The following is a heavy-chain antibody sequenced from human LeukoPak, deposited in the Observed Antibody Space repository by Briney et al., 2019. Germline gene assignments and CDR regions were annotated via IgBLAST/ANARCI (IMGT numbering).Heavy chain of an antibody. CDR3: ARGGGGNSDFLTTSTGASLSFDY. V-gene: IGHV3-23*01. J-gene: IGHJ4*02. Sequence: PGGSLTLSCVASGFTLSSYAVSWVRQAPGKGLQWVSSLGISGDYAWYSGSVKGRFTISRDSSKNTLYLQMNRLGAEDTAVYYCARGGGGNSDFLTTSTGASLSFDYWGQGALVTVSS. D-gene: IGHD3-9*01. CDR2: LGISGDYA. CDR1: GFTLSSYA.